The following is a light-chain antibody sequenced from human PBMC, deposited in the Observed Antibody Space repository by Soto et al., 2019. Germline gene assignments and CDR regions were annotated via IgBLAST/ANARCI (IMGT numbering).Light chain of an antibody. CDR3: QQSYSTPPIT. V-gene: IGKV1-39*01. Sequence: DIQMTQSPSSLSASVGDRVTITCRASQSISSYLNWYHQKPGKAPKLLIYAASSLQSGVPSRFSGSGSGTDFTLTISSLQPEDFATYYYQQSYSTPPITFGQGTRLEIK. J-gene: IGKJ5*01. CDR2: AAS. CDR1: QSISSY.